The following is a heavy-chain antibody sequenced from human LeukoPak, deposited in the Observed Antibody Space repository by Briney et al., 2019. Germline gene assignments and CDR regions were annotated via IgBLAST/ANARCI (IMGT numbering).Heavy chain of an antibody. CDR2: IYTSGST. CDR1: GGSISSYY. V-gene: IGHV4-4*07. Sequence: PSETLSLTCTVSGGSISSYYWSWIRQPAGKGLEWIGRIYTSGSTNYNPSLKSRVTMSVDTSKNQFSLKLSSVTAADTAVYYCARDPHQYCSGGSCYYNWFDHWGQGTLVTVSS. J-gene: IGHJ5*02. D-gene: IGHD2-15*01. CDR3: ARDPHQYCSGGSCYYNWFDH.